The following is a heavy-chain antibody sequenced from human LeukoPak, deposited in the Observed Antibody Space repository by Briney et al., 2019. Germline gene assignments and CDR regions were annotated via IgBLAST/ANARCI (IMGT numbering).Heavy chain of an antibody. CDR3: AAYYYGMDV. CDR1: GGSISSGCYC. V-gene: IGHV4-61*02. Sequence: SETLSLTCTVSGGSISSGCYCWSWLRPRAGKGLEWIGRIYTSGSTNYNPSLKSRVTISVDTSKNQFSLKLSSVTAADTAVYYCAAYYYGMDVWGQGTTVTVSS. J-gene: IGHJ6*02. CDR2: IYTSGST.